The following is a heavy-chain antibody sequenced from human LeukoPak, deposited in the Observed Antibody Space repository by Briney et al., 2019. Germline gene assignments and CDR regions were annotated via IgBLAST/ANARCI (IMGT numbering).Heavy chain of an antibody. J-gene: IGHJ4*02. CDR3: GTSEVGSSSYEPYDY. Sequence: KPSETVSLACTVSGDSISDYHWSWIRQPAGKGLEWIGRIINSGVTNCNPSLNSRVTISVDRSKNQFSLRLTSVTAADTAVYYCGTSEVGSSSYEPYDYWGQGTQVTVSA. V-gene: IGHV4-4*07. CDR2: IINSGVT. D-gene: IGHD1-26*01. CDR1: GDSISDYH.